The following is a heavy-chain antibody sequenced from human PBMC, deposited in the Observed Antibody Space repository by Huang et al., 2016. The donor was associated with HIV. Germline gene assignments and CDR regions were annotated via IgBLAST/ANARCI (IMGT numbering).Heavy chain of an antibody. V-gene: IGHV3-9*03. Sequence: EVQLVESGGGLVQPGRSLRLSCAASVFTFDDYAMHWVRQAPGKGLEWVSSISWNSGSIDYADSVKGRFTISRDNAKNSRYVQMNSLRAEDMALYYCAKDFSAAGHPRGTYFDYWGQGTLVTVST. J-gene: IGHJ4*02. CDR3: AKDFSAAGHPRGTYFDY. CDR2: ISWNSGSI. D-gene: IGHD6-13*01. CDR1: VFTFDDYA.